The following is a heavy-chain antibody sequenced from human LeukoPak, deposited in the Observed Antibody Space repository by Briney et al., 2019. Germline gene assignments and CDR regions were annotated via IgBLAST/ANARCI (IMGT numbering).Heavy chain of an antibody. CDR1: GYTFTSCY. J-gene: IGHJ5*02. CDR3: ARLGGGNWFDP. V-gene: IGHV1-46*01. Sequence: GASVKVSCKASGYTFTSCYMHWVRQAPGQGLEWMGIINPSGGSTSYAQKFQGRVTMTRDTSTSTVYMELSSLRSEDTAVYYCARLGGGNWFDPWGQGTLVTVSS. CDR2: INPSGGST. D-gene: IGHD3-16*01.